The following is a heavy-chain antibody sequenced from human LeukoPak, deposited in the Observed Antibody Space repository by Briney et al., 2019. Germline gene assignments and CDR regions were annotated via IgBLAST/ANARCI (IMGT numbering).Heavy chain of an antibody. CDR2: ISAYNGNT. D-gene: IGHD2-15*01. Sequence: ASVKVSCKASGYTFTSYGISWVRQAPGQGLEWMGWISAYNGNTNYAQKLQGRVTMTTDTSTSTAYMELRSLRSDDTAVYYCARDRRVLGYCSGGSCFGASYWGQGTLVTVSS. J-gene: IGHJ4*02. V-gene: IGHV1-18*01. CDR3: ARDRRVLGYCSGGSCFGASY. CDR1: GYTFTSYG.